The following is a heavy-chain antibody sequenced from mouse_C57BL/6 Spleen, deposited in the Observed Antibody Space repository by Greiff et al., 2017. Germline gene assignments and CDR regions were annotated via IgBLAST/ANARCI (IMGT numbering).Heavy chain of an antibody. CDR2: IWSDGRT. CDR1: GFSLTSYG. CDR3: ARHNSYYDYDGYFDV. J-gene: IGHJ1*03. V-gene: IGHV2-6-1*01. Sequence: QVQLQQSGPGLVAPSQSLSITCTVSGFSLTSYGVHWVRQPPGKGLEWLVVIWSDGRTTYNSALKSRLSISKDNSKSKVFLKMNSRQTDDTAMYYCARHNSYYDYDGYFDVWGTGTTVTVSS. D-gene: IGHD2-4*01.